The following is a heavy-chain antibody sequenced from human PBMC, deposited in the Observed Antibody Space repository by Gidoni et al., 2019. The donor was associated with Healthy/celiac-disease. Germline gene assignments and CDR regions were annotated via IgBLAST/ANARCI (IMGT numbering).Heavy chain of an antibody. V-gene: IGHV3-30*18. CDR3: AKESGYCSSTSCYYYYYGMDV. CDR2: ISYDGSNK. Sequence: QVQLVESGGGVVQPGRSLRLSCAASGFTFSSYCMHWVRQAPGKGLEWVAVISYDGSNKYYADSVKGRFTISRDNSKNTLYLQMNSLRAEDTAVYYCAKESGYCSSTSCYYYYYGMDVWGQGTTVTVSS. D-gene: IGHD2-2*01. J-gene: IGHJ6*02. CDR1: GFTFSSYC.